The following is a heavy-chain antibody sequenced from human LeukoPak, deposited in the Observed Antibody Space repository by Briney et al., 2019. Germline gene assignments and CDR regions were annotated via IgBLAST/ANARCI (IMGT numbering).Heavy chain of an antibody. J-gene: IGHJ4*02. CDR1: GFTFSCYW. D-gene: IGHD4-17*01. CDR3: AKATVWRY. Sequence: GSLRLSCATSGFTFSCYWMSWVRQALGKGLEWVSVIYSGGSTYYADSVKGRFTISRDNSKNTLYLQMNSLRAEDTAVYYCAKATVWRYWGQGTLVTVSS. CDR2: IYSGGST. V-gene: IGHV3-23*03.